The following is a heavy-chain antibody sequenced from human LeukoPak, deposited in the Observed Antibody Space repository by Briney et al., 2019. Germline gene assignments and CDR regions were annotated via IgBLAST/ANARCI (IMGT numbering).Heavy chain of an antibody. J-gene: IGHJ4*02. CDR1: GFTFSSYA. D-gene: IGHD2-2*01. CDR3: AKDSRYCSSTSCDFFDY. CDR2: ISGSGGST. V-gene: IGHV3-23*01. Sequence: GGSLRLSCAASGFTFSSYAMSWVRQAPGKGLEWVSAISGSGGSTYYADSVKGRFTISRDNSKNTLYPQMNSLRAEDTAVYYCAKDSRYCSSTSCDFFDYWGQGTLVTVSS.